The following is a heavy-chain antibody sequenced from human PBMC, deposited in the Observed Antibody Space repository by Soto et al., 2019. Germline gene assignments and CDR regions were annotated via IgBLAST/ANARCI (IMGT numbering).Heavy chain of an antibody. Sequence: QVQLVESGGGVVQPGRSLRLSCAASGFTYSNYGMHWVRQAPGKGLEWVAVIWYDGSNKFYTDSVKGRFTISRDNSKNTLYLQMNSLRAEDTVVYYCARDPFLVQRGSLDYWGQGTLVTVSS. CDR2: IWYDGSNK. J-gene: IGHJ4*02. CDR1: GFTYSNYG. V-gene: IGHV3-33*01. CDR3: ARDPFLVQRGSLDY. D-gene: IGHD2-2*01.